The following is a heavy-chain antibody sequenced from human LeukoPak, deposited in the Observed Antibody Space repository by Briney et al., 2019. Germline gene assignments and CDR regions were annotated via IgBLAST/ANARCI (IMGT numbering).Heavy chain of an antibody. Sequence: VKPSETLSPTCTVSGGSISSYYWSWIRQPPGKGLEWIGYIYYSGSTNYNPSLKSRVTISVDTSKNQFSLKLSSVTAADTAVYYCARHRGRWSKASYFDYWGQGTLVTVSS. CDR3: ARHRGRWSKASYFDY. CDR2: IYYSGST. CDR1: GGSISSYY. V-gene: IGHV4-59*01. D-gene: IGHD5-24*01. J-gene: IGHJ4*02.